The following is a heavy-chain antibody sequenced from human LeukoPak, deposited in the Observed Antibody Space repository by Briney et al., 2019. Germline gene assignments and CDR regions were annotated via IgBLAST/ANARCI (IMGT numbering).Heavy chain of an antibody. CDR1: GFTFRRSW. CDR3: AREDGSFHD. V-gene: IGHV3-7*01. CDR2: LKPDDSKM. J-gene: IGHJ4*02. Sequence: GGSLRLSCVAPGFTFRRSWMNWGRQGPGKGLELVANLKPDDSKMNYVESVKGRFSISTDNAQNSLFLQMNSLRVENTAVYYCAREDGSFHDWGQGSLVTVSS.